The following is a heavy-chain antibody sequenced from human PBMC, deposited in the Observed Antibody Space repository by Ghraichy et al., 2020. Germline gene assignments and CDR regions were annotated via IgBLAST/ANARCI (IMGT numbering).Heavy chain of an antibody. Sequence: SETLSLTCTVSGGSISSGGFYWSWIRQHPGKGLELIGYIHYSGSTNYNPSLESRITISLDTSMSQFSLILRSVTAADTAVYYCATRGFYNSRGFFDSWGQGTLVTVSS. CDR2: IHYSGST. CDR1: GGSISSGGFY. V-gene: IGHV4-31*03. D-gene: IGHD5-24*01. CDR3: ATRGFYNSRGFFDS. J-gene: IGHJ4*02.